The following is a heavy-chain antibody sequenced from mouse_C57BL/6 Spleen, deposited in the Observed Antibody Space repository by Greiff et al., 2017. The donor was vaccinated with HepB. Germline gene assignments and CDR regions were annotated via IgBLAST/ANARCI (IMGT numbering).Heavy chain of an antibody. J-gene: IGHJ4*01. CDR2: IDPSDSYT. D-gene: IGHD1-1*01. Sequence: VQLQQPGAELVMPGASVKLSCKASGYTFTSYWMHWVKPSPGQGLECIGEIDPSDSYTNYNQKFKGKSTLTVDKSYSTAYMQLSSLTSEDSAVYNCAREGTTVAARGAMDYWGQGTSVTVSS. CDR1: GYTFTSYW. CDR3: AREGTTVAARGAMDY. V-gene: IGHV1-69*01.